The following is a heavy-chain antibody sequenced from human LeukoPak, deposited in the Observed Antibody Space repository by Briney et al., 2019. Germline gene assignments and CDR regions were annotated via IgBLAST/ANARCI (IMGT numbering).Heavy chain of an antibody. CDR3: ARDSYDSSGYSDY. Sequence: ASVKVSCKGFGFTFTDYYMHWVRQAPGQGLEWVGLINPGSGGTNYAQKFQGRVTMTRDTSISTAYMELSRLRSDDTAVYYCARDSYDSSGYSDYWGQGTLVTVSS. V-gene: IGHV1-2*02. J-gene: IGHJ4*02. CDR2: INPGSGGT. D-gene: IGHD3-22*01. CDR1: GFTFTDYY.